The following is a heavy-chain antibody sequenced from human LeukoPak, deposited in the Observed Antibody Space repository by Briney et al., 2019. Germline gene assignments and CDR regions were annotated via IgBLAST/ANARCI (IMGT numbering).Heavy chain of an antibody. J-gene: IGHJ4*02. D-gene: IGHD5-18*01. CDR3: ARVQRGGDYVYY. CDR2: IIPIFGTA. Sequence: ASVKVSCKASGGTFSSYAISWVRQAPGQGLEWMGRIIPIFGTANYAQKFQGRVTITTDESTSTAYMELSSLRSEDTAVYYCARVQRGGDYVYYWGQGTLVTVSS. V-gene: IGHV1-69*05. CDR1: GGTFSSYA.